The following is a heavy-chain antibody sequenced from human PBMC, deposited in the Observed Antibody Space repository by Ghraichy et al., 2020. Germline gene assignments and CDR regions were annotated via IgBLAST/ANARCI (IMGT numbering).Heavy chain of an antibody. CDR3: ARGRREYCSSTSCRYYYYMDV. CDR1: GGSFSGYY. Sequence: SETLSLTCAVYGGSFSGYYWSWIRQPPGKGLEWIGEINHSGSTNYNPSLKSRVTISVDTSKNQFSLKLSSVTAADTAVYYCARGRREYCSSTSCRYYYYMDVWGKGTTVTVSS. CDR2: INHSGST. D-gene: IGHD2-2*01. J-gene: IGHJ6*03. V-gene: IGHV4-34*01.